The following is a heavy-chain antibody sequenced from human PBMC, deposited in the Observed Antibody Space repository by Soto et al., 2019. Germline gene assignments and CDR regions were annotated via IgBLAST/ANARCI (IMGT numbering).Heavy chain of an antibody. CDR3: ARDLRIHYYDSSGYYPDAFDI. Sequence: PGGSLRLSCAASGFTFSDYYMSWIRQAPGKGLEWVSYISSSGSTIYYADSVKGRFTISRDNAKNSLYLQMNSLRAEDTAVYYCARDLRIHYYDSSGYYPDAFDIWGQGTMVTVSS. D-gene: IGHD3-22*01. J-gene: IGHJ3*02. V-gene: IGHV3-11*01. CDR2: ISSSGSTI. CDR1: GFTFSDYY.